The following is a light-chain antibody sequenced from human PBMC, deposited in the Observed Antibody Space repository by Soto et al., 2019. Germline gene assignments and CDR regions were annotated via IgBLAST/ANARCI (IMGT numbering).Light chain of an antibody. J-gene: IGKJ3*01. CDR1: QSVNRGY. CDR3: QQYSSSFT. CDR2: GVS. Sequence: EIVLTQSPGTLSLSPGERATLSCRASQSVNRGYLAWYQQRPGQGPRLLIYGVSARATGIPDRFSGSVSGTDFTLTISRLEPEDSAVYYCQQYSSSFTFGPGTKVDLK. V-gene: IGKV3-20*01.